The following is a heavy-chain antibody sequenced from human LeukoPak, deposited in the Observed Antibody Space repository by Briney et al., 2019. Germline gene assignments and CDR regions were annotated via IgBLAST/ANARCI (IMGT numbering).Heavy chain of an antibody. J-gene: IGHJ6*02. Sequence: PETLSLTCTVSGRSISSSSYYWGWLRQPPGKGLEWIGRIYYSGSTYYNPSLKSRVTISVDTSKNQFSLKLSSVTAADPAVYYCAREWAHYYDGSGFYYGYYYGMDVWSQGTTVTVSS. CDR3: AREWAHYYDGSGFYYGYYYGMDV. V-gene: IGHV4-39*07. CDR1: GRSISSSSYY. CDR2: IYYSGST. D-gene: IGHD3-22*01.